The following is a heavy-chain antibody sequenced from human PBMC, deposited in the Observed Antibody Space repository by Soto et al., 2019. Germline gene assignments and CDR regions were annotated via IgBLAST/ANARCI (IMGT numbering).Heavy chain of an antibody. CDR3: XKGLXXXXXXFXSGYSDDNWFDP. D-gene: IGHD3-3*01. J-gene: IGHJ5*02. V-gene: IGHV3-23*01. Sequence: EVQLLESGGGLVQPGGSLRLSCAASGFTFSSYAMSWVRQAPGKGLEWVSAISGSGGSTYYADSVKGRFTISRDNSKNTLYLQMNSRRAEDTXXXXXXKGLXXXXXXFXSGYSDDNWFDPWGQGTLVTVSS. CDR1: GFTFSSYA. CDR2: ISGSGGST.